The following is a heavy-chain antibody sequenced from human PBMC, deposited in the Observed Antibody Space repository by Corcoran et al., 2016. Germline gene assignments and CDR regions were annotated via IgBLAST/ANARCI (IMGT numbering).Heavy chain of an antibody. Sequence: QVQLVESGGAVVQPGRSLRLSCAASGFTFSSYGMHWVRQAPGKGLEGVAVIWYDGSNKYYADSVKGRITISRDKSKNTLYLQMNSLRAEETAVYYCARQRWLHSGVGAFEIWGQGTMGTVCS. V-gene: IGHV3-33*01. CDR2: IWYDGSNK. J-gene: IGHJ3*02. D-gene: IGHD5-12*01. CDR1: GFTFSSYG. CDR3: ARQRWLHSGVGAFEI.